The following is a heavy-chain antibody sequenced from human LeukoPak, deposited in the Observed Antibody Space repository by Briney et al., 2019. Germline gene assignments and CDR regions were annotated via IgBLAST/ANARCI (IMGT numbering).Heavy chain of an antibody. CDR1: GFTFSSNA. Sequence: GGSLRLSCAASGFTFSSNAMTWVRQAPGQGLEWVSSISETSSHTFYADSVKGRFTISRDNTKNTLFLQMNSLRVEDTAMHYCAKDFSSSWQFDPWGQGTLVTVSS. V-gene: IGHV3-23*01. CDR2: ISETSSHT. J-gene: IGHJ5*02. CDR3: AKDFSSSWQFDP. D-gene: IGHD6-13*01.